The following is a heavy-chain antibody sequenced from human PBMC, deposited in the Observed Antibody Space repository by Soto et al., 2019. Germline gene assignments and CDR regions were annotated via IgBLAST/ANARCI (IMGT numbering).Heavy chain of an antibody. CDR1: GYTFTSHD. CDR3: ARANMITFGGVIAPDAFDI. CDR2: MNPNSGNT. D-gene: IGHD3-16*02. Sequence: QVQLVQSGAEVKKPGASVKVSCKASGYTFTSHDINWVRQATGQGLEWMGWMNPNSGNTGYAQKFQGRVTMNRNTSISTAYIELSSLRYEDTAVYYCARANMITFGGVIAPDAFDIWGQGTMVTVAS. J-gene: IGHJ3*02. V-gene: IGHV1-8*01.